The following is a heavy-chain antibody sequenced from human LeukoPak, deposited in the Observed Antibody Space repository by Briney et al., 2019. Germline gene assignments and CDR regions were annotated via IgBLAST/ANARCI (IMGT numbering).Heavy chain of an antibody. CDR3: AGGVAMMNYYYYGMDV. Sequence: SETLSLTCTVSGGSISSYYWSWIRQPPGKGLEWIGYIYYSGSTNYNPSLKSRVTISVDTSKNQFSLKLSSVTAADTAVYYCAGGVAMMNYYYYGMDVWGQGTTVTVSS. CDR2: IYYSGST. D-gene: IGHD5-12*01. CDR1: GGSISSYY. V-gene: IGHV4-59*01. J-gene: IGHJ6*02.